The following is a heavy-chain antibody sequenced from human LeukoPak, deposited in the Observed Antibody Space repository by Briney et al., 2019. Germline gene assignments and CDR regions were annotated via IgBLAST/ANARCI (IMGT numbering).Heavy chain of an antibody. CDR1: GFTFSTSW. Sequence: SGGSLRLSCAASGFTFSTSWMNWVRQAPGKGLEWVAIIKEDGSEEYYVDSVKGRFTTSRDNARKSLYLQMNSLRVEDTAVYYCARGYSGYEFGYWGQGTLVTVSS. V-gene: IGHV3-7*04. CDR2: IKEDGSEE. D-gene: IGHD5-12*01. CDR3: ARGYSGYEFGY. J-gene: IGHJ4*02.